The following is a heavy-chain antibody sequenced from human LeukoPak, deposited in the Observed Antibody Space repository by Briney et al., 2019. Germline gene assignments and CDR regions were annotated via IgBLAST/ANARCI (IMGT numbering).Heavy chain of an antibody. V-gene: IGHV3-23*01. D-gene: IGHD3-3*01. J-gene: IGHJ6*02. CDR2: ISGSGGST. Sequence: GGSLRLTCAHSGFTFSSYAMSWVRQAPEKVLEWVSAISGSGGSTYYADSVKGPFTISRDNSKNTLYLQLNNLRPEDTAVYYCANSGPGLYSYYDFWSGYFAPFSLAPRNYGMDVWGQGTTVTVSS. CDR1: GFTFSSYA. CDR3: ANSGPGLYSYYDFWSGYFAPFSLAPRNYGMDV.